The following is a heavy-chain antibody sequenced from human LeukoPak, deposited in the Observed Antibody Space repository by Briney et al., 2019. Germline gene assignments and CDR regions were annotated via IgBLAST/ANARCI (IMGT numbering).Heavy chain of an antibody. D-gene: IGHD2-2*01. J-gene: IGHJ3*01. Sequence: SQTLSLTCTVSGGSISSGDYYWSWIRQHPGKGLEWTGYIYYIGSTYYNPSLQSRFTISVDTSKNQFSLKLSSVTAADTAVYSCARVESVLVVPANPSGVDAFDVWGRGTMVTVSS. CDR3: ARVESVLVVPANPSGVDAFDV. CDR2: IYYIGST. V-gene: IGHV4-31*03. CDR1: GGSISSGDYY.